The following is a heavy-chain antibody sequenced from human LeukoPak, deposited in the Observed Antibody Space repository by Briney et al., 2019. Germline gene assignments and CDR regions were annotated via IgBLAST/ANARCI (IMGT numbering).Heavy chain of an antibody. J-gene: IGHJ4*02. D-gene: IGHD6-19*01. CDR2: ISYDGSNK. V-gene: IGHV3-30*03. CDR1: GFTFSSYG. CDR3: ARTDTSGWSRPLDC. Sequence: SGGSLRLSCAASGFTFSSYGMHWVRQAPGKGLEWVAVISYDGSNKYYADSVKGRFTISRDNSKNTLLLQMNSLRAEDTAVYYCARTDTSGWSRPLDCWGQGTLVTVSS.